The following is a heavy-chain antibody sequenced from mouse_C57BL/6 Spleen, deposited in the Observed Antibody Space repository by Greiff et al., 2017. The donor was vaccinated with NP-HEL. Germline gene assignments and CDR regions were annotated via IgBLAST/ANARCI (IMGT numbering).Heavy chain of an antibody. CDR3: ARSRQLRLVDFDY. Sequence: QVQLQQPGAELVKPGASVKLSCKASGYTFTSYWMHWVKQRPGQGLEWIGMIHPNSGSTNYNEKFKSKATLTVDKSSSTAYMQLSSLTSEDSAVYYCARSRQLRLVDFDYWSQGTTLTVSS. J-gene: IGHJ2*01. V-gene: IGHV1-64*01. CDR2: IHPNSGST. CDR1: GYTFTSYW. D-gene: IGHD3-2*02.